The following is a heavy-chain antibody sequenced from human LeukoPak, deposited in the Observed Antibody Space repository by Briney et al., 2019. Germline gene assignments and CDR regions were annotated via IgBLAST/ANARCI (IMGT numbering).Heavy chain of an antibody. CDR2: IYSGGST. D-gene: IGHD6-13*01. V-gene: IGHV3-66*01. Sequence: GGSLRLSCAASGFSVSNNYMSWVRQAPGKGLEWVSVIYSGGSTYYADSVKGRFTISRDNSKNTLYLQMNSLRAEDTAVYYCARGQFIAAAGTVDYWGQGTLVTVSS. J-gene: IGHJ4*02. CDR3: ARGQFIAAAGTVDY. CDR1: GFSVSNNY.